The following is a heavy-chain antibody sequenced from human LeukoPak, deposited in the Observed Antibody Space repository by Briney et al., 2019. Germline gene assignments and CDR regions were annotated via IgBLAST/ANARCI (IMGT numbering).Heavy chain of an antibody. CDR2: INHSGST. CDR3: ARGRRRYFDSDAFDI. V-gene: IGHV4-34*01. Sequence: SETLSLTCAVYGGSFSGYYWSWIRQPPGKGLEWIGEINHSGSTNYSPSLKSRVTISVDTSKNQFSLKLSSVTAADTAVYYCARGRRRYFDSDAFDIWGQGTMVTVSS. CDR1: GGSFSGYY. D-gene: IGHD3-9*01. J-gene: IGHJ3*02.